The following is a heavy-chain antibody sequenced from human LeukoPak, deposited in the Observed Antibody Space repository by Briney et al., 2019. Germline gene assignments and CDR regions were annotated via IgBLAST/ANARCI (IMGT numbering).Heavy chain of an antibody. V-gene: IGHV3-23*01. J-gene: IGHJ3*02. CDR1: GFTFSSYA. Sequence: GGSLRLSCAASGFTFSSYAMSWVRQAPGKGLEWVSGISGSGGSTYYADSVKGRFTISRGNSKNTLYLQMNSLRAEDTAVYYCANQYYYGSGSYYLLDDAFDIWGQGTMVTVSS. CDR3: ANQYYYGSGSYYLLDDAFDI. D-gene: IGHD3-10*01. CDR2: ISGSGGST.